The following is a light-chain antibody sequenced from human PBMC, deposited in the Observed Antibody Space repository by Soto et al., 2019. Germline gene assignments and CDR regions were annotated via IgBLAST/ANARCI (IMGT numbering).Light chain of an antibody. CDR2: AAS. V-gene: IGKV3-15*01. CDR3: HQYNNWPHT. J-gene: IGKJ2*01. CDR1: QSVSTN. Sequence: EIVMTQSPATLSVSPGERGTLSCRASQSVSTNLAWYQQKPGQTPRLLISAASTRATGIPARISGSGSGTEFTLTISSLQSEDFAVYYCHQYNNWPHTFGQGTKLEIK.